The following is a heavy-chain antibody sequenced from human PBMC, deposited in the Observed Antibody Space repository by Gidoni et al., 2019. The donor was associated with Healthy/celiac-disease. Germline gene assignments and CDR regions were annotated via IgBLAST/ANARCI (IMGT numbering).Heavy chain of an antibody. CDR1: GGSISSYY. V-gene: IGHV4-59*01. CDR2: IYYSGST. Sequence: QVQLQESGPGLVKPSETLSLTCTVSGGSISSYYWSWIRQPPGKGLEWIGYIYYSGSTNYNPSLKSRVTISVDTSKNQFSLKLSSVTAADTAVYYCARNPSTVTTRQHPHYYMDVWGKGTTVTVSS. J-gene: IGHJ6*03. D-gene: IGHD4-17*01. CDR3: ARNPSTVTTRQHPHYYMDV.